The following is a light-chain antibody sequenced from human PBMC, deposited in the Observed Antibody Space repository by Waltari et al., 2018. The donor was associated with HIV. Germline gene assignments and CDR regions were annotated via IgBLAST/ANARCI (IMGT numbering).Light chain of an antibody. CDR2: GAS. J-gene: IGKJ4*01. CDR3: QQSFSTLLT. Sequence: DIQLTQSPSCLSASVGDRVTISCRASQTISTYLNWYQQKPGKAPKLLISGASSLQSGVPSRCSGGGFDTDFSLTISNLQPDDFETYHCQQSFSTLLTLGGGTKVEIK. CDR1: QTISTY. V-gene: IGKV1-39*01.